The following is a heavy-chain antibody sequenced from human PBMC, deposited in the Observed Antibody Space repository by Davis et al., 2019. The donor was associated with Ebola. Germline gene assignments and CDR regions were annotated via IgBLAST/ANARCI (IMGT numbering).Heavy chain of an antibody. V-gene: IGHV3-73*01. CDR2: IRSKANSYAT. Sequence: GESLKISCAASGFTFSGSAMHWVRQASGKGLEWVGRIRSKANSYATAYAASVKGRFTISRDDSKNTAYLQMNSLKTEDTAVYYCTITRALDDYWGQGTLVTVSS. D-gene: IGHD1-14*01. CDR1: GFTFSGSA. J-gene: IGHJ4*02. CDR3: TITRALDDY.